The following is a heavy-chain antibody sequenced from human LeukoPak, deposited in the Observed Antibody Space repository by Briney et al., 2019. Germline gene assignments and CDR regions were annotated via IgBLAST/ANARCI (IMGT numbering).Heavy chain of an antibody. Sequence: GESLKISCKGSGYSFTSYWIGWVRQMPGKGLEWMGIIYPGDSHTRYSPSFQGQVTISADKSISTAYLQWSSLKASDTAMYYCARQEYCSGGSCYTWFDPWGQGTLVTVSS. CDR2: IYPGDSHT. CDR1: GYSFTSYW. V-gene: IGHV5-51*01. J-gene: IGHJ5*02. D-gene: IGHD2-15*01. CDR3: ARQEYCSGGSCYTWFDP.